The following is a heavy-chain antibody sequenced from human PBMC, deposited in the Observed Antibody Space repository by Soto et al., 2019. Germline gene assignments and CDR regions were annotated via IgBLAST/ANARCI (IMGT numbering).Heavy chain of an antibody. V-gene: IGHV3-21*01. CDR1: GFTFSSYS. CDR2: ISSSSSYI. J-gene: IGHJ4*02. CDR3: ARDKNSGYDSFDY. Sequence: RRLSCAASGFTFSSYSMNWVRQAPGKGLEWVSSISSSSSYIYYADSVKGRFTISRDNAKNSLYLQMNSLRAEDTAVYYCARDKNSGYDSFDYWGQGTLVTVSS. D-gene: IGHD5-12*01.